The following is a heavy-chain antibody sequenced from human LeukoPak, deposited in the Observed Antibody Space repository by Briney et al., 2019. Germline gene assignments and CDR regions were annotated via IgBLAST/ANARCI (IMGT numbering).Heavy chain of an antibody. D-gene: IGHD4-17*01. J-gene: IGHJ2*01. Sequence: GGSLRLSCVASGFTFDDYGMSWVRQALGKGLEWVSGITWNGASTGFADSVKGRFTISRDNAKNSLYLGMSSLRPEDSAFYYCAREYGDYSSYFDPWGRGTLVTVSS. CDR2: ITWNGAST. CDR3: AREYGDYSSYFDP. CDR1: GFTFDDYG. V-gene: IGHV3-20*04.